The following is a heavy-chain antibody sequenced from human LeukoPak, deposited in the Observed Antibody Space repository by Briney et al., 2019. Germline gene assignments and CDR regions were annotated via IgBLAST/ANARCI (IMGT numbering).Heavy chain of an antibody. V-gene: IGHV1-24*01. J-gene: IGHJ2*01. D-gene: IGHD1-20*01. CDR1: GYTLTELS. CDR3: ARERAGITGTPRSWYFDL. Sequence: ASVKVSCKVSGYTLTELSMHWVRQAPGKGLEWMGGFDPEDGETIYAQKFQGRVTMTEDTSTDTAYMELSSLRSEDTAAYYCARERAGITGTPRSWYFDLWGRGTLVTVSS. CDR2: FDPEDGET.